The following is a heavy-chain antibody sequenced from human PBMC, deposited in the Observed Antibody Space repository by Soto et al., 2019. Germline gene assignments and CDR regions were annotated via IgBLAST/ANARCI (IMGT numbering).Heavy chain of an antibody. CDR3: ATRNYYDSRGYYYYYFDF. Sequence: GGSLRLSCAASGFTFRNQAMSWVLQASGKGLEWVSGISGSGGTYYADSVKGRFIVSRDNSKNTLYLQMNSLRAEDTAVYYCATRNYYDSRGYYYYYFDFWGQGTLVTVSS. CDR1: GFTFRNQA. D-gene: IGHD3-22*01. V-gene: IGHV3-23*01. J-gene: IGHJ4*02. CDR2: ISGSGGT.